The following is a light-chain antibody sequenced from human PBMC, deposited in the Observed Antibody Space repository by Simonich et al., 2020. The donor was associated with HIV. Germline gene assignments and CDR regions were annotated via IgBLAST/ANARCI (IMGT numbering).Light chain of an antibody. CDR1: QSVSSW. J-gene: IGKJ1*01. CDR3: QQYNNYRT. V-gene: IGKV1-5*03. Sequence: DIPMTQSPSTLSASVGDRVTITCRASQSVSSWVAWYQQKPGKAPKLLLYNASTLESGVPLRFSGSGFGTEFTLTISSLQPDDFATYYCQQYNNYRTFGQGTKVEIK. CDR2: NAS.